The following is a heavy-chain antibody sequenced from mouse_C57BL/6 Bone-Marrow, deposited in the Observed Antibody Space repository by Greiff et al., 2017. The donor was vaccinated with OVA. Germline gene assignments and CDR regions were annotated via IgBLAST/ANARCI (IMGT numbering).Heavy chain of an antibody. J-gene: IGHJ2*01. CDR2: IDPSSGGT. CDR1: GYTFTSYW. Sequence: VQLQQPGAELVKPGASVKISCKASGYTFTSYWMHWVKQRPGRGLEWIGRIDPSSGGTKYNEKFKSKATLTVDKSSSTAYMQLSSLTSEDSAVYDCASERAYYNYYFDYWGQGTTLTVSS. V-gene: IGHV1-72*01. CDR3: ASERAYYNYYFDY. D-gene: IGHD1-3*01.